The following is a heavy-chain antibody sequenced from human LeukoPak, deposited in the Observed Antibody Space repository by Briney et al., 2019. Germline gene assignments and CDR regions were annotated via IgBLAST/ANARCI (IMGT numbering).Heavy chain of an antibody. CDR1: GGSISSYY. D-gene: IGHD3-3*01. J-gene: IGHJ5*02. CDR2: IYTSGST. Sequence: SETLSLTCTVSGGSISSYYWSWIRQPAGKGLEGIGRIYTSGSTNYNPSLKSRVTMSVDTSKNQFSLKLSSVTAADTAVYYCARDYDFWSGYYRYNWFDPWGQGTLVTVSS. CDR3: ARDYDFWSGYYRYNWFDP. V-gene: IGHV4-4*07.